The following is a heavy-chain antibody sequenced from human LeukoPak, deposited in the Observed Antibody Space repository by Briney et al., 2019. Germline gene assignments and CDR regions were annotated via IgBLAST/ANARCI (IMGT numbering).Heavy chain of an antibody. Sequence: ASVKVSCKASGYTFTSYAMHWVRQAPGQRLELMGWINAGNGNTKYSQKFQGRVTITRDTSASTAYMELSSLRSEDTAVYYCARDQEMATAGFYYYYYGMAVWGQGTTVTVSS. J-gene: IGHJ6*02. D-gene: IGHD5-24*01. CDR1: GYTFTSYA. CDR3: ARDQEMATAGFYYYYYGMAV. V-gene: IGHV1-3*01. CDR2: INAGNGNT.